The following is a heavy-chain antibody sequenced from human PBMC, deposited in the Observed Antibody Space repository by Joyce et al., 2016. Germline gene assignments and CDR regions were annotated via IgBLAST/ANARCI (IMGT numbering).Heavy chain of an antibody. CDR1: GFTFSNFA. CDR2: VSYDGSEK. Sequence: QVQLVESGGGVVQPGRSLRLSCAASGFTFSNFAIHWVRQAPGKGLGWVALVSYDGSEKYYAHSVRDRFIISRDNSKNTLYLQMNSLRAEDTAVYYCAKDFAIFGEQGLLDYWGQGTLVTVSS. V-gene: IGHV3-30*18. CDR3: AKDFAIFGEQGLLDY. D-gene: IGHD3-3*01. J-gene: IGHJ4*02.